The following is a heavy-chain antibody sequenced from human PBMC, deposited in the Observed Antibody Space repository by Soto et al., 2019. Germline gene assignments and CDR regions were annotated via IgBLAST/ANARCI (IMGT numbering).Heavy chain of an antibody. CDR3: ATGGFCSGGSGPGYFFYYYGMNV. J-gene: IGHJ6*02. CDR2: ISNNGSNS. Sequence: QVQLVESGGGVVQPGTSLRLSCAASGFSLNNYGMNWVRQAPGKGLEWVAVISNNGSNSYYADSVRGRFTISRDNSKNTLQLQLNSLRPADTAVYYCATGGFCSGGSGPGYFFYYYGMNVWGQGTTVTVSS. D-gene: IGHD2-15*01. CDR1: GFSLNNYG. V-gene: IGHV3-30*03.